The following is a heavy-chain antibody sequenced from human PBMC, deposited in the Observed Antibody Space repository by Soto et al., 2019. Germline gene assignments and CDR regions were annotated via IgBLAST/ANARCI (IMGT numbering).Heavy chain of an antibody. CDR1: GYTFTSYA. V-gene: IGHV1-18*01. CDR2: ISGYNGDT. Sequence: ASVKVSCRASGYTFTSYAMHWVRQAPGQGLEWMGWISGYNGDTNYAQKFQGRVSMTIDTSTTTAYMELRSLTSDDTAVYYCAKNGQPPYYYDGLDVWGQGTKDTVS. J-gene: IGHJ6*02. D-gene: IGHD2-8*01. CDR3: AKNGQPPYYYDGLDV.